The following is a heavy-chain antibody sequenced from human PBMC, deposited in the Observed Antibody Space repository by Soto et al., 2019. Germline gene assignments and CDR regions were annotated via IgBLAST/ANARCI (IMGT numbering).Heavy chain of an antibody. V-gene: IGHV3-23*01. J-gene: IGHJ3*01. CDR1: GFTFSTYG. CDR3: AKDGGTYYDVPFAFDL. CDR2: ISASGDTT. D-gene: IGHD3-10*02. Sequence: VQLMESGGGVVQPGRSLRLSCAASGFTFSTYGMHWVRQTPGKGLEWVSVISASGDTTYYGDSVKGRFTISRDNSESTLSLHMNSLRAEDTALYYCAKDGGTYYDVPFAFDLWGQGTMVTVSS.